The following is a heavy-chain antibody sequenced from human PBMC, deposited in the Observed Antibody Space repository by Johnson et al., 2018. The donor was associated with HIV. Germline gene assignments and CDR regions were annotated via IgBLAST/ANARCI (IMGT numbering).Heavy chain of an antibody. CDR2: ISYDGSNK. CDR1: GFTFSSYG. V-gene: IGHV3-30*18. J-gene: IGHJ3*02. CDR3: AKDSDKWAISGDDAFDI. D-gene: IGHD1-26*01. Sequence: QVQLVESGGGLVQPGGSLRLSCAASGFTFSSYGMHWVRQAPGKGLEWVAVISYDGSNKYYADSVKGRFTISRDNSKNRLYLQMNSMRAEDRAVYYCAKDSDKWAISGDDAFDIWGQGTMVTVSS.